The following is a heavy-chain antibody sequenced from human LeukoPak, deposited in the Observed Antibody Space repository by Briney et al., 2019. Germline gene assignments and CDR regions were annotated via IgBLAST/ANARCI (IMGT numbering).Heavy chain of an antibody. D-gene: IGHD3-9*01. CDR2: IKQDGSKK. J-gene: IGHJ6*03. Sequence: PGGSLRLSCAASGFTFSSYWMRWVRQAPGKGLEWVANIKQDGSKKYYVDSVKGRFTISRDNAKNSLDLQMNSLRAEDTAVYYCAREGGYSDWLLQVRGYYYMDVWGKGTTVTISS. CDR1: GFTFSSYW. V-gene: IGHV3-7*01. CDR3: AREGGYSDWLLQVRGYYYMDV.